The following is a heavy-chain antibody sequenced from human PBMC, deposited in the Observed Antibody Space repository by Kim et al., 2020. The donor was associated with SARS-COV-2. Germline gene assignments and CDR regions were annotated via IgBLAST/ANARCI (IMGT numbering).Heavy chain of an antibody. D-gene: IGHD1-1*01. J-gene: IGHJ4*02. Sequence: STTYHPALKSRVTISVDTSKNQFSLKLSSVTAADTAVYYGARETGTPFDYWGQGTLVTVSS. CDR3: ARETGTPFDY. V-gene: IGHV4-34*01. CDR2: ST.